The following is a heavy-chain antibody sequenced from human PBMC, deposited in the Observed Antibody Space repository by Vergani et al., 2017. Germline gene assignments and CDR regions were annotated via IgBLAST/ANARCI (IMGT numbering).Heavy chain of an antibody. V-gene: IGHV1-69*01. Sequence: QVQLVQSGAEVKKPGSSVKVSCKASGGTFSSYAISWVRQAPGQGLEWMGGIIPIFGTANYAQKFQGRVTITADESTSTAYMERSSLRSEDTAVYYCARDLSGLPDRLSRDGYNEGGFDYWGQGTLVTVSS. D-gene: IGHD5-24*01. CDR2: IIPIFGTA. J-gene: IGHJ4*02. CDR1: GGTFSSYA. CDR3: ARDLSGLPDRLSRDGYNEGGFDY.